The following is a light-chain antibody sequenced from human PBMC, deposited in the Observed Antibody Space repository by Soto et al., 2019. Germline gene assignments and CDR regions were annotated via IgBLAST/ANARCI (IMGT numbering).Light chain of an antibody. CDR1: QGIGNA. CDR2: GAS. J-gene: IGKJ1*01. V-gene: IGKV1-6*02. CDR3: LQDINYPWT. Sequence: AIQMNKYASSLSASCGDRVTISSRASQGIGNALGWYQQKPGKPPKVLIYGASNLQSGVPPRFSGSGSGTDFNLAISSLQTEDSATYYCLQDINYPWTFGQGTKVDIK.